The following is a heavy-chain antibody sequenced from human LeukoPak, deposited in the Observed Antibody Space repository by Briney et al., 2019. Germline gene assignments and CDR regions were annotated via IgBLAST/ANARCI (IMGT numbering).Heavy chain of an antibody. CDR2: ISGDGGST. CDR3: AISDHYFDY. CDR1: GFTFDDYA. Sequence: GSLRLSCAASGFTFDDYAIHWVRQAPEKGLEWVSLISGDGGSTYYADSVKGRFTISRDNSKNSLYLQMNSLRTEDTALYYCAISDHYFDYWGQGALVTVSS. J-gene: IGHJ4*02. V-gene: IGHV3-43*02.